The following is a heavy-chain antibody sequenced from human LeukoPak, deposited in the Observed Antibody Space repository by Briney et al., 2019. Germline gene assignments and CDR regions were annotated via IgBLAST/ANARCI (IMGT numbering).Heavy chain of an antibody. CDR3: AQFHTGC. Sequence: GGSLRLSCAASGFTFSSYSMNWVRQAPGKGLEWVSSIESSGNERYYADSVKGRFTISRDNTKNSLFLQMNSLRADDTAVYFCAQFHTGCWGQGTLVTVSS. CDR1: GFTFSSYS. V-gene: IGHV3-21*01. J-gene: IGHJ4*02. CDR2: IESSGNER. D-gene: IGHD7-27*01.